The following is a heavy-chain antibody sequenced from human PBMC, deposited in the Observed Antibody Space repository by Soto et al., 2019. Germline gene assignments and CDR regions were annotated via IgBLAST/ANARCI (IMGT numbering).Heavy chain of an antibody. J-gene: IGHJ4*02. CDR1: GDSFSTYA. D-gene: IGHD6-19*01. Sequence: QVQLVQSGAEVKKPGSPLNVSCKASGDSFSTYAINWVRQAPGQGLEWMGGIIPVFGRANYAQKFQGRVTITADESTSTAYMELNSLRSEDTALYYCARTLAFSSGWYVFGYWGQGTLVTVSS. CDR2: IIPVFGRA. V-gene: IGHV1-69*01. CDR3: ARTLAFSSGWYVFGY.